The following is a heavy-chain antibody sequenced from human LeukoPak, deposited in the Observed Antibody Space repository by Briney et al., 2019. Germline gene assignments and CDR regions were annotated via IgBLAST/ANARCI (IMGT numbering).Heavy chain of an antibody. CDR2: IKQDGSEK. D-gene: IGHD3-16*01. CDR1: GGSISSSSYY. CDR3: ARDASYDYVWGSYRYFDY. Sequence: ETLSLTCTVSGGSISSSSYYWGWIRQAPGKGLEWVANIKQDGSEKYYVDSVKGRFTISRDNAKNSLYLQMNSLRAEDTAVYYCARDASYDYVWGSYRYFDYWGQGTLVTVSS. J-gene: IGHJ4*02. V-gene: IGHV3-7*01.